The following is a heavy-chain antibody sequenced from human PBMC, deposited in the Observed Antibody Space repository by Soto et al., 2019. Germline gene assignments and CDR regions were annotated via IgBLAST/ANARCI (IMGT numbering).Heavy chain of an antibody. CDR1: GFTVSSNY. V-gene: IGHV3-66*01. CDR2: IYSGGST. J-gene: IGHJ6*02. CDR3: ARDQRKTGTTRVYYYYGMDV. D-gene: IGHD1-7*01. Sequence: GGSLRLSCAASGFTVSSNYMSWVRQAPGKGLEWVSVIYSGGSTYYADSVKGRFTISRDNSKNTLYLQMNSLRAEDTAVYYCARDQRKTGTTRVYYYYGMDVWGQGTTVTVSS.